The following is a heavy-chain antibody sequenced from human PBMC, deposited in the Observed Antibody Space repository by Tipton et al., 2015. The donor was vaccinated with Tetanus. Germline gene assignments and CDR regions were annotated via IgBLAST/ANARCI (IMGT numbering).Heavy chain of an antibody. CDR2: IKHDGSEN. D-gene: IGHD1/OR15-1a*01. CDR3: ARDPTRRLDY. Sequence: SLRLSCAASGFTFSDYWMTWVRQAPGKGLEWVANIKHDGSENYYVDSVKGRFTISRDNAKNSLYLQMNSLRAEDTAVYYCARDPTRRLDYWGPGTLVTVSS. J-gene: IGHJ4*02. CDR1: GFTFSDYW. V-gene: IGHV3-7*01.